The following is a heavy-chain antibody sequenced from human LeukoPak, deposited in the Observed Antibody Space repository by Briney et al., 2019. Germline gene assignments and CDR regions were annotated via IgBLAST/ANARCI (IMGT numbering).Heavy chain of an antibody. D-gene: IGHD2-2*01. CDR2: ISGSGGST. CDR3: AKAYHCSSTSCYALDY. Sequence: PGGSLRLSCAASGFAFSSYAMSWVRQAPGKRLEWVSAISGSGGSTYYADSVKGRFTISRDNSKNTLYLQMNSLRAEDTAVYYCAKAYHCSSTSCYALDYWGQGTLVTVSS. J-gene: IGHJ4*02. CDR1: GFAFSSYA. V-gene: IGHV3-23*01.